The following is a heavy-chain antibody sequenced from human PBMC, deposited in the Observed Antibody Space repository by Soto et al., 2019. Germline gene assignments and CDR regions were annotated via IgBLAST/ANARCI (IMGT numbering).Heavy chain of an antibody. CDR2: IYSGGST. Sequence: GGSLRLSCAVSGFTVSSHYMSWVRQAPGKGLEWVSVIYSGGSTYYADSVKGRFTISRDNSKNTLYLQMNSLRAEDSAVYYCEQHDCSAPWGQGTRVTVSS. CDR3: EQHDCSAP. CDR1: GFTVSSHY. V-gene: IGHV3-66*01. D-gene: IGHD1-1*01. J-gene: IGHJ5*02.